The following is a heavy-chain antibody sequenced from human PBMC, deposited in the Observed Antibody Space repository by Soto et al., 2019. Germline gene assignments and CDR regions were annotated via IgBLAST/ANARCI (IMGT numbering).Heavy chain of an antibody. Sequence: HVQLVQSGAEVKKPGSSVKVSSKASGGTFSSYAISWVRQAPGQGLEWMGGNIPIFGTANYAQKFQGRVTITADESTSTAYIELSNLRSEDTAVYYCARDQSGVVVITKRFCAFDIWGQGTMVTVSS. J-gene: IGHJ3*02. D-gene: IGHD3-22*01. CDR2: NIPIFGTA. CDR3: ARDQSGVVVITKRFCAFDI. V-gene: IGHV1-69*12. CDR1: GGTFSSYA.